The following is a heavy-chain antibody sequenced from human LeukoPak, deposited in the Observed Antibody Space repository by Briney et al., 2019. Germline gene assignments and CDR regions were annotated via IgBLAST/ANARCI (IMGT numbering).Heavy chain of an antibody. CDR3: ARAGSSYVEAAY. J-gene: IGHJ4*02. CDR1: GFTFTSYW. Sequence: GGSLRLSCAASGFTFTSYWMTWVRQPPGRGLEWEANIHQDGSLQFYVDSAKGRFTVSRDNARNLLYLQMNGLRAEDTAVYYCARAGSSYVEAAYWGLGTLVTVSS. D-gene: IGHD3-16*01. V-gene: IGHV3-7*01. CDR2: IHQDGSLQ.